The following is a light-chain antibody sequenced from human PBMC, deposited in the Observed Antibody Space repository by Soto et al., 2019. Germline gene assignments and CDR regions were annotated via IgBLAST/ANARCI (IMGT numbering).Light chain of an antibody. V-gene: IGLV2-14*01. CDR3: SSYTSSSTVV. Sequence: QSALTQPASVSGSPGQSITISCTRTSSDVGGYNYVSWYQQHPGKAPKLMIYDVSNRPSGVSNRFSGSKSGNTASLTISGLQAEDEADYYSSSYTSSSTVVFGGGTQLTVL. CDR2: DVS. CDR1: SSDVGGYNY. J-gene: IGLJ2*01.